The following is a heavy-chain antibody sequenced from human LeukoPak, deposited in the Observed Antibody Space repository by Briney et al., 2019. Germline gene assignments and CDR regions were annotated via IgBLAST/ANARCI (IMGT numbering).Heavy chain of an antibody. CDR2: INHSGST. J-gene: IGHJ4*02. D-gene: IGHD5-18*01. CDR3: ARGHRRYSRPTDY. CDR1: GGSFSGYY. Sequence: SETLSLTCAVYGGSFSGYYWSWIRQPPGKGLEWIGEINHSGSTNYNPSLKSRVTISVDTSKNQFSLKLSSVTAADTAVYYCARGHRRYSRPTDYWGQGTLVTVSS. V-gene: IGHV4-34*01.